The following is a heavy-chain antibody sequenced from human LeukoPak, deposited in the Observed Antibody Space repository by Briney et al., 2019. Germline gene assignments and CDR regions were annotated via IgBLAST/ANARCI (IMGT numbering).Heavy chain of an antibody. D-gene: IGHD4-17*01. V-gene: IGHV3-9*01. CDR2: ISWNSGSI. CDR1: GFTFDDYA. J-gene: IGHJ6*02. Sequence: GRSLRLSCAASGFTFDDYAMHWVRQAPGKGLEWVSGISWNSGSIGYADSVKGRFTISRDNSKNTLYLQMNSLRAEDTAVYYCAKDLTTVTTPYYYYGMDVWGQGTTVTVSS. CDR3: AKDLTTVTTPYYYYGMDV.